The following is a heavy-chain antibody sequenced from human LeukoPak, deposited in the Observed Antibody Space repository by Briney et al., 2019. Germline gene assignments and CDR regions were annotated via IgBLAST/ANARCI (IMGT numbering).Heavy chain of an antibody. CDR3: AKVIAAAGTEYYYYYYMDV. Sequence: GGSLRLSCAASGFTFSSHAMSWVRQAPGKGLEWVSAISGSGGSTYYADSVKGRFTISRDNSKNTLYLQMNSLRAEDTAVYYCAKVIAAAGTEYYYYYYMDVWGKGTTVTVSS. J-gene: IGHJ6*03. CDR2: ISGSGGST. CDR1: GFTFSSHA. D-gene: IGHD6-13*01. V-gene: IGHV3-23*01.